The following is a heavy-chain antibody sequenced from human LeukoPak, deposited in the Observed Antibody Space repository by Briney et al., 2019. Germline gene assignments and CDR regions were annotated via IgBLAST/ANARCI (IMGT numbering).Heavy chain of an antibody. V-gene: IGHV3-20*04. CDR3: AKDMGLSIAVAGYLGY. CDR2: INWNGGST. Sequence: GGSLRLSCAASGFTFDDYGMSWVRQAPGKGLEWVSGINWNGGSTGYADSVKGRFAISRDNSKNSLYLQMNSLRTEDTALYYCAKDMGLSIAVAGYLGYWGQGTLVTVSS. D-gene: IGHD6-19*01. CDR1: GFTFDDYG. J-gene: IGHJ4*02.